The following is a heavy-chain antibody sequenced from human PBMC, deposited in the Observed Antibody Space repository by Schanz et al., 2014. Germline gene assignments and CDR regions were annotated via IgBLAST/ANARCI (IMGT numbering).Heavy chain of an antibody. CDR1: GFTFSDYY. D-gene: IGHD2-15*01. CDR2: ISGSGVST. V-gene: IGHV3-23*04. J-gene: IGHJ4*02. CDR3: AKSKSQLSRLDY. Sequence: EVQVVESGGGLVQPGGSLRLSCAASGFTFSDYYMSWIRQAPGKGLEWISAISGSGVSTHYADSVKGRFTISRNNSKNTLYRQMNSLRADDRAVDYCAKSKSQLSRLDYWGQGTLVAVSS.